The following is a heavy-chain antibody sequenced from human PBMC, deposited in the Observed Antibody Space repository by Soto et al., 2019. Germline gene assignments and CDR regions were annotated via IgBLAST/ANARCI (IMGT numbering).Heavy chain of an antibody. J-gene: IGHJ6*02. CDR3: ARDLEQLFPVKVRVCYYYVMDV. Sequence: QVQLVQSGAEVKKPGSSVKVSCKASGGTFSSYAISWVRQAPGQGLEWLGGIIPIFGTANYAQKFQGRVTITADEATSTVYMEVSSLGSEDTAVYYYARDLEQLFPVKVRVCYYYVMDVWGQDTTVTVSS. CDR1: GGTFSSYA. CDR2: IIPIFGTA. V-gene: IGHV1-69*01. D-gene: IGHD6-6*01.